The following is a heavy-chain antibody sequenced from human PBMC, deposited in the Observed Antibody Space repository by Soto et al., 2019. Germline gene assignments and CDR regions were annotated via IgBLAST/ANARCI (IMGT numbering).Heavy chain of an antibody. CDR2: ISYDGSNK. J-gene: IGHJ4*02. V-gene: IGHV3-30*18. D-gene: IGHD4-17*01. CDR1: GFTFSSYG. CDR3: AKEYCDYYPHFDY. Sequence: QVQLVESGGGVVQPGRSLRLSCAASGFTFSSYGMHWVRQAPGKGLEWVAVISYDGSNKYYADSVKGRFTISRDNSKNTLYLQMNSLRAEDTAVYYCAKEYCDYYPHFDYWGQGTLVTVSS.